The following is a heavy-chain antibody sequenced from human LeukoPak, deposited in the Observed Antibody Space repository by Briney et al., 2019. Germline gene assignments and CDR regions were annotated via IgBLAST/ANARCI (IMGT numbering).Heavy chain of an antibody. V-gene: IGHV4-34*01. J-gene: IGHJ4*02. Sequence: SETLSLTCAVYGGSFSGYCWSWIRQPPGKGLEWIGEINHSGSTNYNPSLKSRVTISVDTSKNQFSLKLSSVTAADTAVYYCASPRGYSSGPFDYWGQGTLVTVSS. CDR1: GGSFSGYC. D-gene: IGHD5-18*01. CDR2: INHSGST. CDR3: ASPRGYSSGPFDY.